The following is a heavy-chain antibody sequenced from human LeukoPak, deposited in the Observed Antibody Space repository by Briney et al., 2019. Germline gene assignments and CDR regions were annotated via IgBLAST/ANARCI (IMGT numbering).Heavy chain of an antibody. Sequence: SETLSLTCTVSGDSINNYYWSWIRQPAGKGLEWIGRIYSSGNTNYNPSLKSRVTMSVDTSKNQFSLKLSSVTAADTAVYYCARLLTGDSLVWYFDLWGRGTLVTVSS. J-gene: IGHJ2*01. V-gene: IGHV4-4*07. CDR1: GDSINNYY. D-gene: IGHD7-27*01. CDR2: IYSSGNT. CDR3: ARLLTGDSLVWYFDL.